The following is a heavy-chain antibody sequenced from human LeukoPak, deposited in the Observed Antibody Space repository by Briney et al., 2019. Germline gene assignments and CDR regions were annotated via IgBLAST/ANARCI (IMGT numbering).Heavy chain of an antibody. CDR2: ISSSSSYI. CDR1: GFTFSSYS. J-gene: IGHJ4*02. V-gene: IGHV3-21*01. CDR3: ARGKYSGSNGHDY. D-gene: IGHD1-26*01. Sequence: GGSLRLSCAASGFTFSSYSMNWVRQAPGKGLEWVSSISSSSSYIYYADSVKGRFTISRDNAKNSLYLQMNSLRAEDTAVYYCARGKYSGSNGHDYWGQGTLVTVSS.